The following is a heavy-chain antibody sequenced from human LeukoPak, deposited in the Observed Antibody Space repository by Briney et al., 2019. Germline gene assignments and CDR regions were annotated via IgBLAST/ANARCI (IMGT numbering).Heavy chain of an antibody. CDR3: AADIVVVTATRDLDGFDI. CDR1: GFTFTSSA. V-gene: IGHV1-58*02. CDR2: IVVGSGNT. D-gene: IGHD2-21*02. Sequence: SVKVSCKASGFTFTSSAMQWVRQARGQRLEWLGWIVVGSGNTNYAQKFQERVTITRDMSTSTAYMELSSLRSEDTAVYYCAADIVVVTATRDLDGFDIWGQGTMDTVSS. J-gene: IGHJ3*02.